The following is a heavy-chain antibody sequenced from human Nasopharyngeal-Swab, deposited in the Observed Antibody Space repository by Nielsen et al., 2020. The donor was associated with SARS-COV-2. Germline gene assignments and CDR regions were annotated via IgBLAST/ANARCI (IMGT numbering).Heavy chain of an antibody. V-gene: IGHV4-61*02. Sequence: SETLSLTCTVSGGSISSGSYYWSWIRQPAGKGLEWIGRIYTSGGTNYNPSLKSRVTISVDTSKNQFSLKLSSVTAADTAVYYCARDWMIAVAGYYYYYGMDVWGQGTTVTVSS. J-gene: IGHJ6*02. CDR2: IYTSGGT. CDR1: GGSISSGSYY. D-gene: IGHD6-19*01. CDR3: ARDWMIAVAGYYYYYGMDV.